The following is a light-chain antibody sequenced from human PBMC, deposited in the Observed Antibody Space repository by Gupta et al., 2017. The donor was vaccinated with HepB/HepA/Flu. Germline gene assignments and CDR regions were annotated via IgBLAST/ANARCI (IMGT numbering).Light chain of an antibody. CDR1: QTIRNY. CDR2: FTS. Sequence: DIQMTQSPSSLSASVGDRVTITCRASQTIRNYLNWYQQKPGKAPKLLIHFTSSLQSGVPSRFSGSGSGTDFTLTISSLQPEDSATYYCQQSHATPPTFGGGTKVEIK. J-gene: IGKJ4*01. CDR3: QQSHATPPT. V-gene: IGKV1-39*01.